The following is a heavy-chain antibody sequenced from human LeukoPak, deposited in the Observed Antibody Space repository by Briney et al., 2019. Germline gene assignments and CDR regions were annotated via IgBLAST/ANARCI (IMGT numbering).Heavy chain of an antibody. Sequence: ASVKVSCKASGYTFTSYGISWVRQAPGQGLEWMGWISAYNGNTNYAQKLQGRVTMTTDTSTSTAYMELRSLRSDDTAVYYCARDKDNGLWSGYYTSQDAFDIWGQGTMVTVSS. CDR3: ARDKDNGLWSGYYTSQDAFDI. CDR2: ISAYNGNT. V-gene: IGHV1-18*01. CDR1: GYTFTSYG. D-gene: IGHD3-3*01. J-gene: IGHJ3*02.